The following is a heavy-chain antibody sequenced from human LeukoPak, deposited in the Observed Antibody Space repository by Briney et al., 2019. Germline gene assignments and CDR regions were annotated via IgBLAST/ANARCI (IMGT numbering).Heavy chain of an antibody. V-gene: IGHV4-39*05. Sequence: SETPSLTCSVSAGSTSSSSYYWGWSRPPPGKGLGWFGSINYSGSTYYTPSLKSRVTISVDTAKNQFCVKLSSVTDAETAVYDGAGSGSYLGDYWGQGTLVTVSS. D-gene: IGHD1-26*01. CDR3: AGSGSYLGDY. CDR2: INYSGST. CDR1: AGSTSSSSYY. J-gene: IGHJ4*02.